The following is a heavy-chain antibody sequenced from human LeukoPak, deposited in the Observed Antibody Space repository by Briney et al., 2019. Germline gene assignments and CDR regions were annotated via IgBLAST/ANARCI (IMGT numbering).Heavy chain of an antibody. D-gene: IGHD5-12*01. V-gene: IGHV3-23*01. CDR1: GFTFSSYA. Sequence: PGGSLRLSCAAPGFTFSSYAMSWVRQAPGKGLEWVSASGSGVNTYYADSVMGRFTISRDNSKNTLYLQVNSLRAEDTAVYYCGKGLNRDYSGVGDSWGQGTLVTVSS. CDR2: SGSGVNT. CDR3: GKGLNRDYSGVGDS. J-gene: IGHJ4*02.